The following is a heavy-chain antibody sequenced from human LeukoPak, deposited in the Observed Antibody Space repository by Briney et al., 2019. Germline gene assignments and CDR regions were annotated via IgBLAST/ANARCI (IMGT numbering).Heavy chain of an antibody. CDR1: GGSISSYY. CDR3: ARKDPYYDILTFDY. D-gene: IGHD3-9*01. J-gene: IGHJ4*02. CDR2: IYYSGST. Sequence: PSETLSLTCTVSGGSISSYYWSWIRQPPGKGLEWIGYIYYSGSTNYNPSLKSRVTISVDTSKNQFSLKLSSVTAADTAVYYCARKDPYYDILTFDYWGQGTLVTVSS. V-gene: IGHV4-59*08.